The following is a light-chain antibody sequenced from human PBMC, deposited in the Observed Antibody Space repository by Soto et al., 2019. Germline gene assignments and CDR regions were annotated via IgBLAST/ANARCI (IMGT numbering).Light chain of an antibody. Sequence: QSVLTQPPSASGTPGQRVTISCSGSRSNIGSNTVTWYQQFPGMAPQLLIYGKNQRPSGVPGRFSGSKSGTSASLAISGLQSEDEADYYCATWDNSLGGSGVFGTGTKVTVL. CDR1: RSNIGSNT. CDR2: GKN. CDR3: ATWDNSLGGSGV. J-gene: IGLJ1*01. V-gene: IGLV1-44*01.